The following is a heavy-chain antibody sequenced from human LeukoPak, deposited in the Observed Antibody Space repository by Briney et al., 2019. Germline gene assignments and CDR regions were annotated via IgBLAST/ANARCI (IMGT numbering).Heavy chain of an antibody. V-gene: IGHV3-30*04. Sequence: GGSLRLSCAASGFTFSSYAMHWVRQAPGKGLEWVAVISYDGSNKYYADSVKGRFTISRDNSKNTLYLQMNSLRAEDTAVYYCASDYYGSGSYYNVFIFSPSYYFDYWGQGTLVTVSS. CDR3: ASDYYGSGSYYNVFIFSPSYYFDY. J-gene: IGHJ4*02. CDR1: GFTFSSYA. D-gene: IGHD3-10*01. CDR2: ISYDGSNK.